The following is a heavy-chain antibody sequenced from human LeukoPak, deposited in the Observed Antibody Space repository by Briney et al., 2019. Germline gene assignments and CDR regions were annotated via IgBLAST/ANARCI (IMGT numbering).Heavy chain of an antibody. CDR1: GFTVSSNY. Sequence: GGSLRLSCAASGFTVSSNYVSWVRQAPGKGLEWVSVIYSGGSTYYADSVKGRFTISRDNSKNTLYLQMNSLRAEDTAVYYCARGGIAVADFLDYWGQGTLVTVSS. CDR3: ARGGIAVADFLDY. CDR2: IYSGGST. V-gene: IGHV3-53*01. J-gene: IGHJ4*02. D-gene: IGHD6-13*01.